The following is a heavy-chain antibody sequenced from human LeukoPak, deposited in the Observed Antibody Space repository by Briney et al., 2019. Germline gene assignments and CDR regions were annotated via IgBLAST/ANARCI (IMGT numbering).Heavy chain of an antibody. Sequence: ASVKVSCXAXGYTFTSYYMHXVRQAPGQGLEWMGIINPSGGSTSYAQKFQGRVTMTRDMSTSTVYMELSSLRSEDTAVYYCAARGIVGATYFDYWGQGTLVTVSS. CDR3: AARGIVGATYFDY. CDR1: GYTFTSYY. V-gene: IGHV1-46*01. D-gene: IGHD1-26*01. J-gene: IGHJ4*02. CDR2: INPSGGST.